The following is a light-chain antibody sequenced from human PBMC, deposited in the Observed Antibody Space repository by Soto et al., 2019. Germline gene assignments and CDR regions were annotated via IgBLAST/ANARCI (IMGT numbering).Light chain of an antibody. Sequence: DIQMTQSPSSLSASVGDRVTITCRASQSVTTYLHWYQQKAGEAPKLLIYAASSLQSGVPSRFSGSGSGTDFTLTISSLQPEDFAIYYCQQANSFPLTFGGGTKVDIK. J-gene: IGKJ4*01. V-gene: IGKV1-12*01. CDR2: AAS. CDR1: QSVTTY. CDR3: QQANSFPLT.